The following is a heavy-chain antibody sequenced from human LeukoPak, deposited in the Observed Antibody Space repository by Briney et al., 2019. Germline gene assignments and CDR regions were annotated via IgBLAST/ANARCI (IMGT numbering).Heavy chain of an antibody. J-gene: IGHJ5*02. D-gene: IGHD6-13*01. CDR3: ARAAIAAADRVEWFDP. CDR1: GGSISSYY. V-gene: IGHV4-59*01. CDR2: IYYSGST. Sequence: SETLSLTCTVSGGSISSYYWSWIRQPPGKGLEWIGYIYYSGSTNYNPSLKSRVTISVDTSKNQFPLKLSSVTAADTAVYYCARAAIAAADRVEWFDPWGQGTLVTVSS.